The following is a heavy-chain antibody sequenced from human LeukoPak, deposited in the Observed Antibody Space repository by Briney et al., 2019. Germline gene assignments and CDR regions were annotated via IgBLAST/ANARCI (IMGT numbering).Heavy chain of an antibody. Sequence: GASGKVSCKASGYTFTSYDISWVRQATGQWREWMGWMNPKSGNTGYGQKLEGRVSMTKNTSISTADTAMSRLKSEDTALYYCARATRNKKWLRFGSWYFDLWGRGTLVTVSS. CDR3: ARATRNKKWLRFGSWYFDL. CDR1: GYTFTSYD. V-gene: IGHV1-8*01. J-gene: IGHJ2*01. D-gene: IGHD5-12*01. CDR2: MNPKSGNT.